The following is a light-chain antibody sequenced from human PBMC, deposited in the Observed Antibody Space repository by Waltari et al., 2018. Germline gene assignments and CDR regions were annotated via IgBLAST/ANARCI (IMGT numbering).Light chain of an antibody. V-gene: IGKV3-20*01. CDR2: GAS. J-gene: IGKJ1*01. Sequence: EIVLTQSPGTLPLSPGERATLPSRSSQSVSSSYLAWYQQKPGQAPRVLIHGASNRATGIPDRFSGSGSGTDFTLTISRLEPEDFAVYYCQQYGSSPWTFGQGTKVEIK. CDR3: QQYGSSPWT. CDR1: QSVSSSY.